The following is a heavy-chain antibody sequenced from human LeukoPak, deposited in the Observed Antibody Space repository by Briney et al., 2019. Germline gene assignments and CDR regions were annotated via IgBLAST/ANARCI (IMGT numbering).Heavy chain of an antibody. D-gene: IGHD3-16*01. CDR1: GFTFSTYS. CDR3: ARGGGLDV. J-gene: IGHJ6*02. V-gene: IGHV3-48*01. CDR2: ISSSSRSM. Sequence: PGGSLRLSCAASGFTFSTYSMNWVRQAPGKGLEWVSYISSSSRSMYYADSVKGRFTISRDDAKNSLYLQMSNLRAEDTAVYFCARGGGLDVWGQGATVTVSS.